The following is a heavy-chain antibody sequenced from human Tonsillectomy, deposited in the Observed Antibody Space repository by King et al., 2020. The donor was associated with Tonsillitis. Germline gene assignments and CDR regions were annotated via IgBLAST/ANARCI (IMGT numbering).Heavy chain of an antibody. D-gene: IGHD6-25*01. Sequence: QLVESGGCLVQPGGALRISCAAFGFTFSSADMHCVRQAPGQGLEWVSDIGTAGDTYYPESLKGRFSIARENAKDSLFLQMNSLRAGDTDVYYCAREAYSSAWDNWYFDLWGRGTLVTVSS. J-gene: IGHJ2*01. CDR3: AREAYSSAWDNWYFDL. CDR1: GFTFSSAD. V-gene: IGHV3-13*04. CDR2: IGTAGDT.